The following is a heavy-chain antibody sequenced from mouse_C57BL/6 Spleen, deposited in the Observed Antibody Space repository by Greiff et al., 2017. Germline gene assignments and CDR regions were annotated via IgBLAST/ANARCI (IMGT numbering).Heavy chain of an antibody. D-gene: IGHD2-3*01. J-gene: IGHJ1*03. Sequence: QVQLQQSGAELVKPGASVKMSCKASGYTFTTYPIEWMKQNHGKSLEWIGNFHPYNDDTKYNEKFKGKATLTVEKSSSTVYLELSRLTSDDSAVYYCERRGGTDGYFNWYFDVWGTGTTVTVSS. CDR1: GYTFTTYP. CDR2: FHPYNDDT. CDR3: ERRGGTDGYFNWYFDV. V-gene: IGHV1-47*01.